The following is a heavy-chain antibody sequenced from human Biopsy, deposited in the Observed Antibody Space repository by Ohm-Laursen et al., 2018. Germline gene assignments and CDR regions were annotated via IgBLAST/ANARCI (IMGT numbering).Heavy chain of an antibody. Sequence: SLSLSCAASGFTFGDYYMSWIRQAPGKGLEWLSYISGSGVTKMYADSVKGRFTVSRDNAKNSLYLEMNNLTVEDTAVYYCGTDGAGSYNENWGQGTLVSVSS. V-gene: IGHV3-11*01. D-gene: IGHD3-10*01. J-gene: IGHJ4*02. CDR1: GFTFGDYY. CDR3: GTDGAGSYNEN. CDR2: ISGSGVTK.